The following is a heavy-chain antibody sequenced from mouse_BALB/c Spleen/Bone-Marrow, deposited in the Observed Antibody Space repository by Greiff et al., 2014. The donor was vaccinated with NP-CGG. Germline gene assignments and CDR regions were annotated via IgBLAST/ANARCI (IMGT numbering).Heavy chain of an antibody. J-gene: IGHJ4*01. Sequence: LEESGPELVRPGVSVKISCKGSGYTFTDYAMHWVKQSHAKSLEWIGVISTYSGNTNYNQKFKGKATMTVDKSSSTAYMELARLTSEDSAIYYCARSNYGSSYAMDYWGQGTSVTVSS. CDR2: ISTYSGNT. D-gene: IGHD1-1*01. CDR3: ARSNYGSSYAMDY. CDR1: GYTFTDYA. V-gene: IGHV1-67*01.